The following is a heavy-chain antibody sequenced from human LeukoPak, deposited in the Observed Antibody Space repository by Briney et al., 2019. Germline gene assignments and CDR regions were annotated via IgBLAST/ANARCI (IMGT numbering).Heavy chain of an antibody. V-gene: IGHV1-8*01. CDR3: ARVGDTYYYDSSGYYYYDY. CDR1: GYTFTSYD. D-gene: IGHD3-22*01. Sequence: ASVKVSCKASGYTFTSYDINWVRQAPGQGFEWMGWMNPNSGNTGYAQKFQGRVTMTRNTSISTAYMELSSLRSEDTAVYYCARVGDTYYYDSSGYYYYDYWGQGTLVTVSS. CDR2: MNPNSGNT. J-gene: IGHJ4*02.